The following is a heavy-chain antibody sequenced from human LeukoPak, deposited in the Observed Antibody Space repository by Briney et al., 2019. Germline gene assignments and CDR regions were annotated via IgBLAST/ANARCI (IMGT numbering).Heavy chain of an antibody. CDR2: IVVGSGNT. CDR1: GFTFTSSA. Sequence: ASVKVSCKASGFTFTSSAVQWVRQARGQRLEWIGWIVVGSGNTNYAQKFQERVTITRDMSTSTAYMELSSLRSEDTAVYYCATVDTNYCSSTSCAWGVYWGQGTLVTVSS. CDR3: ATVDTNYCSSTSCAWGVY. D-gene: IGHD2-2*01. J-gene: IGHJ4*02. V-gene: IGHV1-58*01.